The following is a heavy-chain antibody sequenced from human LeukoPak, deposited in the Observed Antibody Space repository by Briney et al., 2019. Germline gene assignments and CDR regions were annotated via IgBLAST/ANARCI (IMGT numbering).Heavy chain of an antibody. J-gene: IGHJ4*02. CDR1: GGTFSSYA. CDR3: AREDYDFWSGYYTAFDY. D-gene: IGHD3-3*01. CDR2: IIPIFGTA. V-gene: IGHV1-69*06. Sequence: ASVKVSCKASGGTFSSYAISWVRQAPGQGLEWMGGIIPIFGTANYAQKFQGRVTITADKSTSTAYMELSSLRSEDTAVYYCAREDYDFWSGYYTAFDYWGQGTLVTVSS.